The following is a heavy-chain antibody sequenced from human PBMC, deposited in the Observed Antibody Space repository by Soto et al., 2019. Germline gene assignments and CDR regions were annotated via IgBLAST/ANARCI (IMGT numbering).Heavy chain of an antibody. Sequence: GGSLRLSCAASGFTFSSYAMSWVRQAPGKGLEWVSAISGSGGSTYYADSVKGRFTISRDNSKNTLYLQMNSLRAEDTAVYYCAKPIVLMVYAHHSDASDSWGQGTMVTVSS. CDR2: ISGSGGST. J-gene: IGHJ3*02. V-gene: IGHV3-23*01. CDR3: AKPIVLMVYAHHSDASDS. D-gene: IGHD2-8*01. CDR1: GFTFSSYA.